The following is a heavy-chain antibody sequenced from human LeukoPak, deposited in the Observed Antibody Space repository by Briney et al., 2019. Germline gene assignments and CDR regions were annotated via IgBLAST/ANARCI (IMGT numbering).Heavy chain of an antibody. Sequence: SETLSLTCTVSGDSISSYYWSWTRQPAGKGLEWIGRIHISETTNNNPSLKSRVTMSLDTSKNQFSLRLSSVTAADTAVYYCAREMEARSSNAFDIWGQGTMVTVSS. D-gene: IGHD1-26*01. J-gene: IGHJ3*02. CDR1: GDSISSYY. V-gene: IGHV4-4*07. CDR2: IHISETT. CDR3: AREMEARSSNAFDI.